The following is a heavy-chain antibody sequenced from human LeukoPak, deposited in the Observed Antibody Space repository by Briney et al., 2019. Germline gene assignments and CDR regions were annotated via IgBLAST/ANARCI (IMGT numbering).Heavy chain of an antibody. CDR1: GFTFDDYA. CDR3: AKEGIAVAGTSSLANYYYYMDV. V-gene: IGHV3-9*03. D-gene: IGHD6-19*01. Sequence: GGSLRLSCAASGFTFDDYAMHWVRQAPGKGLEWVSGISWNSGSIGYADSVKGRFTISRDNAKNSLYLQMNSLRAEDMALYYCAKEGIAVAGTSSLANYYYYMDVWGKGTTVTVSS. CDR2: ISWNSGSI. J-gene: IGHJ6*03.